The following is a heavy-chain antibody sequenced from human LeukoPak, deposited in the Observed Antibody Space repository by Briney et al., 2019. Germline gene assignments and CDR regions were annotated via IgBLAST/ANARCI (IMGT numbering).Heavy chain of an antibody. J-gene: IGHJ4*02. CDR1: GGSISSGIYY. D-gene: IGHD2-2*01. Sequence: SETLSLTCTVSGGSISSGIYYWTWIRQPAGKGLEWIGRFYTSENTKYNPSLKSRVTISLDTSKNQFSLKLSSVTAADTAVYYCARGDCSSTSCSFDYWGQGTLVTVSS. CDR2: FYTSENT. V-gene: IGHV4-61*02. CDR3: ARGDCSSTSCSFDY.